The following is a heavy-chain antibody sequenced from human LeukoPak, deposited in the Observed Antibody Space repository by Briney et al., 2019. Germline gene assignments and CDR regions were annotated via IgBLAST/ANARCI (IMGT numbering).Heavy chain of an antibody. CDR2: INHSGST. CDR1: GGSFSGYY. D-gene: IGHD5-24*01. CDR3: ARSFSGMAAIETGWFDP. Sequence: PSETLSLTCAVYGGSFSGYYWSWIRQPPGKGLEWIGEINHSGSTNYNPSLKSRVTISVDTSKNQFSLKLSSVTAADTAVYYCARSFSGMAAIETGWFDPWGQGTLVTVS. J-gene: IGHJ5*02. V-gene: IGHV4-34*01.